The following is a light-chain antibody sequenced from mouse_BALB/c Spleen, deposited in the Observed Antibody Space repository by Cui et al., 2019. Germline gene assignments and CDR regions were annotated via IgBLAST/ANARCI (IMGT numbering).Light chain of an antibody. CDR3: QQWSSNPLT. CDR2: LTS. V-gene: IGKV4-68*01. J-gene: IGKJ5*01. Sequence: QIVLTQSPALMSCSPGEKVTMTCSASSSVSYMYWYQQKPRSSPKPWIYLTSKLASGVPARFSGSGSGTSYSLTISSMEAEDAATYYCQQWSSNPLTFGAGTKLELK. CDR1: SSVSY.